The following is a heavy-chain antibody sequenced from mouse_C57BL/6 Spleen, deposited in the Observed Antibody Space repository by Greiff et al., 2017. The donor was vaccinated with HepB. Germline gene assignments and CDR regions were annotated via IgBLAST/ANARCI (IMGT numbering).Heavy chain of an antibody. CDR3: ARGGRYGSSESYWYFDV. J-gene: IGHJ1*03. Sequence: VQLQQSGAELARPGASVKLSCKASGYTFTSYGISWVKQRTGQGLEWIGEIYPRSGNTYYNEKFKGKATLTADKSSSTAYMELRSLTSEDSAVYFCARGGRYGSSESYWYFDVWGTGTTVTVSS. D-gene: IGHD1-1*01. V-gene: IGHV1-81*01. CDR2: IYPRSGNT. CDR1: GYTFTSYG.